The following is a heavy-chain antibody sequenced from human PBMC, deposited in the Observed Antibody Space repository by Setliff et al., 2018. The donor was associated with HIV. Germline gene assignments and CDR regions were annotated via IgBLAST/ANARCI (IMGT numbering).Heavy chain of an antibody. CDR2: ISYSGIT. Sequence: SETLSLTCTVSGGSITSGGDSWSWIRQHPGKGLKWIGYISYSGITYYDPSLKSRLTMSVDTSHNQFSLKLLSATAADTAVYYCARVLGVRRDYYDSSAPLRAAFDIWGQGTMV. D-gene: IGHD3-22*01. CDR3: ARVLGVRRDYYDSSAPLRAAFDI. J-gene: IGHJ3*02. CDR1: GGSITSGGDS. V-gene: IGHV4-31*03.